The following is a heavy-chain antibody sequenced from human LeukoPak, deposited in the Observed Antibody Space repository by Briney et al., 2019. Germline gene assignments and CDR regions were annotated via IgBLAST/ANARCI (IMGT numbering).Heavy chain of an antibody. CDR3: ARYFLSGTFYHLQY. Sequence: GGSLRLSCAASGFTFDNFVMSWVRQVPGKGLEWVSSISGRGGATFYAGSVRGRFTISRDNSMDTLYLQMNSLRADDTAIYYCARYFLSGTFYHLQYWGQGTLVTVSS. D-gene: IGHD1-26*01. V-gene: IGHV3-23*01. CDR2: ISGRGGAT. J-gene: IGHJ4*02. CDR1: GFTFDNFV.